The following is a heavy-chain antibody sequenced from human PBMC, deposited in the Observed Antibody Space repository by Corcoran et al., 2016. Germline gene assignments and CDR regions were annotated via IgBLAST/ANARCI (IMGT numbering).Heavy chain of an antibody. CDR3: AGHWGGEDYYFDY. V-gene: IGHV4-39*01. J-gene: IGHJ4*02. CDR1: GGSISSSNYY. CDR2: IYYSGST. Sequence: QLQLQESGPGLVKPSETLSLTCTVSGGSISSSNYYWGWIRQPPGKGLEWIGNIYYSGSTFYNPSLKSRVTISVDTSKNQFSLRLSSVTAADTAVYYCAGHWGGEDYYFDYWGQGTLVTVSS. D-gene: IGHD3-16*01.